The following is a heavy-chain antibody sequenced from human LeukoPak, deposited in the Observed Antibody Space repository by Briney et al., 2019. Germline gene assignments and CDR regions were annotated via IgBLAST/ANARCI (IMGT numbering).Heavy chain of an antibody. CDR2: IYPGDSDT. V-gene: IGHV5-51*01. CDR3: ARAMVRGVIIGNWFDP. J-gene: IGHJ5*02. D-gene: IGHD3-10*01. Sequence: GESLKISRKGFGYSFTSYWIGWVRQMPGKGLECMGIIYPGDSDTRYSPSFQGQVTISADKSISTAYLRWSSLKASDTAMYYCARAMVRGVIIGNWFDPWGQGTLVTVSS. CDR1: GYSFTSYW.